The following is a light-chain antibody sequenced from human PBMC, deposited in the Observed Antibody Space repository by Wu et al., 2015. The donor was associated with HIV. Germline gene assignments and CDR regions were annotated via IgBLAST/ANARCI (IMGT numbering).Light chain of an antibody. Sequence: EIVLTQSPATLSLSPGERATLSCRASQSVGTYLAWYQQKPGQAPRLLIYDASNRATGIPARFSGSGSGTDFTLTISSLEPEDFAVYYCQQRSNWPPKCSFGRGDQAGDQT. CDR3: QQRSNWPPKCS. CDR2: DAS. J-gene: IGKJ2*04. CDR1: QSVGTY. V-gene: IGKV3-11*01.